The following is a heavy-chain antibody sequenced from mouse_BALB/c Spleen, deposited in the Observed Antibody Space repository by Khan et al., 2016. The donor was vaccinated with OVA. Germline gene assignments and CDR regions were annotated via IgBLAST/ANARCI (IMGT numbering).Heavy chain of an antibody. D-gene: IGHD2-3*01. CDR1: GFTFSRYA. CDR2: ISSGGSYT. CDR3: ARQGGIYDGPFDY. J-gene: IGHJ2*01. Sequence: EVKLVESGGGLVKPGGSLKLSCAASGFTFSRYAMSWVRQTPEKRLEWVATISSGGSYTYYPDSVKGRFTISRDNAKNTLYLQMSSLRSEETAMYYCARQGGIYDGPFDYWGQGTTLTVSS. V-gene: IGHV5-9-3*01.